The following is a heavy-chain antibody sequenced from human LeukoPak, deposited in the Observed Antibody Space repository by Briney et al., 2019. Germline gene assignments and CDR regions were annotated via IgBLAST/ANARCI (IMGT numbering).Heavy chain of an antibody. V-gene: IGHV3-23*01. Sequence: GSLRLSCAASGFTFSSYGMSWVRQAPGKGLEWVSVISGSGGNTDYADSVKGRFTISRDNSKNTLYLQMNSLRAEDTAVYYCAKDLGYDYVWGEGNFYDYWGQGTLVTVSS. D-gene: IGHD3-16*01. J-gene: IGHJ4*02. CDR3: AKDLGYDYVWGEGNFYDY. CDR1: GFTFSSYG. CDR2: ISGSGGNT.